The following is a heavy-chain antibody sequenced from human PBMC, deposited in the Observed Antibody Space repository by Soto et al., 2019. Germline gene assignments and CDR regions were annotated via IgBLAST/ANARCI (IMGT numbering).Heavy chain of an antibody. D-gene: IGHD4-17*01. V-gene: IGHV1-69*13. CDR2: IIPIFGTA. J-gene: IGHJ4*02. CDR3: ARTLHFEVTTAFDY. Sequence: GASVKVSCKASGGTFSSYAISWVRQAPGQGLEWMGGIIPIFGTANYAQKFQGRVTIAADESTSTAYMELSSLRSEDTAVYYCARTLHFEVTTAFDYWGQGTLVTVSS. CDR1: GGTFSSYA.